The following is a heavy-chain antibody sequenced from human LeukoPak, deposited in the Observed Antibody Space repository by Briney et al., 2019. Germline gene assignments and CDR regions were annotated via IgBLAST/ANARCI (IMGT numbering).Heavy chain of an antibody. CDR1: GGTFSSYA. CDR2: IIPIFGTA. CDR3: VRDHSRGPYNWFDP. V-gene: IGHV1-69*06. D-gene: IGHD5-18*01. Sequence: GSSVKVSCKASGGTFSSYAISWVRQAPGQGLEWMGGIIPIFGTANYAQKFQGRVTITADKSTSTAYMELSSLRSEDTAVYYCVRDHSRGPYNWFDPWGQGTLVTVSS. J-gene: IGHJ5*02.